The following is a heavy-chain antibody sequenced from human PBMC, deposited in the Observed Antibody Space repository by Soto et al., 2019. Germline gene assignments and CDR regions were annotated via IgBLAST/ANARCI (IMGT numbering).Heavy chain of an antibody. CDR1: SGSISSTIYS. CDR3: VRQCRRVTCHWIVP. D-gene: IGHD2-15*01. V-gene: IGHV4-39*01. J-gene: IGHJ5*02. CDR2: IFYSGST. Sequence: SETLSLTCTVSSGSISSTIYSWDWIRQPPGKGLEWIGSIFYSGSTYYNPSLKSRVTISVDTSKNQFSLTLTSVTAADTAVYYCVRQCRRVTCHWIVPPGQGTLVTGSS.